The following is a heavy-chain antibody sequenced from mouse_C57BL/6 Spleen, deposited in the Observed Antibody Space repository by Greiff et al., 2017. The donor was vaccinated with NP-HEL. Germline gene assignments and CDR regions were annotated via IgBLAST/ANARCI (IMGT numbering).Heavy chain of an antibody. CDR3: TTGPAWFAY. CDR2: IDPEDGDT. CDR1: GFNIKDYY. J-gene: IGHJ3*01. V-gene: IGHV14-1*01. Sequence: VPLQQSGAELVRPGASVKLSCTASGFNIKDYYMHWVKQRPEQGLEWLGRIDPEDGDTEYAPKFQGKATMTADTASNTAYLQLSGLTSEDTAVYYCTTGPAWFAYWGQGTLVTVSA.